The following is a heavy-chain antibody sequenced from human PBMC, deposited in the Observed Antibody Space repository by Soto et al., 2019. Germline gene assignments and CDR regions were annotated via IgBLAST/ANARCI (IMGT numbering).Heavy chain of an antibody. J-gene: IGHJ6*03. V-gene: IGHV4-34*01. CDR1: GGSFSGYY. D-gene: IGHD3-10*01. CDR3: ARAGMDRSPSSKYYYYMDV. Sequence: QVQLQQWGAGLLKPSETLSLTCAVYGGSFSGYYWSWIRQPPGKGLEWIGEINHSGSTNYNPSLKSRVTISVDTSKNQFSLKLSSVTAADTAVYYCARAGMDRSPSSKYYYYMDVWGKGTTVTVSS. CDR2: INHSGST.